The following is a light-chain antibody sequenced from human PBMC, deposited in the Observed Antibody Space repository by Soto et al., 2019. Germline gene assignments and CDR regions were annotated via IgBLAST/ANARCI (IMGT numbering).Light chain of an antibody. CDR1: QGIRHY. J-gene: IGKJ1*01. CDR2: EAS. Sequence: DIQMTQSPSSLSASVGDRVTITCRASQGIRHYLAWYQQKPGKVPKLLICEASNLQSGVPSRFRGGGSGTEFTLTISSLQPEDVATYYCQNFDSAPQTFGQGTKVEIK. CDR3: QNFDSAPQT. V-gene: IGKV1-27*01.